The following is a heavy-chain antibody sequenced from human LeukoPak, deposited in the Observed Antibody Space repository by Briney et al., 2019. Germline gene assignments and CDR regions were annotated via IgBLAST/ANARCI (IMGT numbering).Heavy chain of an antibody. CDR1: GYTFTSYD. V-gene: IGHV1-8*01. Sequence: ASVKVSCKASGYTFTSYDINWVRQATGQGLEWMGWMNPNSGNTGYAQKFQGRVTMTRNTSISTAYMELSSLRSEDTAVYYCARKGGLRWPRDWFDPWGQGTLVTVSS. CDR3: ARKGGLRWPRDWFDP. D-gene: IGHD4-23*01. CDR2: MNPNSGNT. J-gene: IGHJ5*02.